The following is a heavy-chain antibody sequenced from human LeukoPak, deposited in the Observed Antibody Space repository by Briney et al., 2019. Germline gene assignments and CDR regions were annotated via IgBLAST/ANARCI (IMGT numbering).Heavy chain of an antibody. CDR3: ARATTIFGVVTHFDY. CDR2: ISSSSSYI. D-gene: IGHD3-3*01. Sequence: TGGSLRLSCAASGFTFSSYSMNWVRQAPGKGLEWVSSISSSSSYIYYADSVKGRFTISRDNAKNSLYLQMNSLRAEDTAVYYCARATTIFGVVTHFDYWGQGTLVTVSS. V-gene: IGHV3-21*01. CDR1: GFTFSSYS. J-gene: IGHJ4*02.